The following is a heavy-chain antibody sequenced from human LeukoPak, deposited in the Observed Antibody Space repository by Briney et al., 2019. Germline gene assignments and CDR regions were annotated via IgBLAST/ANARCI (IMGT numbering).Heavy chain of an antibody. CDR2: LTGSGSNT. J-gene: IGHJ4*02. CDR1: GFTFSNYP. D-gene: IGHD2-8*01. CDR3: NGPVDY. V-gene: IGHV3-23*01. Sequence: GGSLRLSCAASGFTFSNYPMSWVRQAPGKGLEWVLALTGSGSNTYYADSVKGRFTISRDNSKNTLFLQMNSLRAEDTAVYYCNGPVDYWGQGTLVTVSS.